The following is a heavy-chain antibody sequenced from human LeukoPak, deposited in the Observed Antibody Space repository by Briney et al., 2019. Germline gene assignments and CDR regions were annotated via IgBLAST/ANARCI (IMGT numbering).Heavy chain of an antibody. J-gene: IGHJ4*02. CDR1: GFTFSTYA. CDR3: AKSHSVAQRGYFDY. D-gene: IGHD4-23*01. CDR2: VANSGVDT. V-gene: IGHV3-23*01. Sequence: PGGSLRLSCAASGFTFSTYAVSWVRQAPGKGLEWVSTVANSGVDTYYADSVRGRFTISRDNSRNTVYLQINSLRAEDTAVYYCAKSHSVAQRGYFDYWGQGTLVTVSS.